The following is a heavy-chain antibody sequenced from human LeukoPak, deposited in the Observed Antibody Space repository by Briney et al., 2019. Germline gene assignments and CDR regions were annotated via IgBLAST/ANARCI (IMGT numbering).Heavy chain of an antibody. Sequence: GGCLRLSCATSGFSFSVSWMNWVRQSPGRGLQWVANIDPDGSAKYYVDSVKGRFTISRDNAQNSLYLQMNSLRAEDTAVYFCTRVSRMEADDYWGQGTLVTVSS. D-gene: IGHD2-15*01. CDR1: GFSFSVSW. CDR3: TRVSRMEADDY. J-gene: IGHJ4*02. V-gene: IGHV3-7*01. CDR2: IDPDGSAK.